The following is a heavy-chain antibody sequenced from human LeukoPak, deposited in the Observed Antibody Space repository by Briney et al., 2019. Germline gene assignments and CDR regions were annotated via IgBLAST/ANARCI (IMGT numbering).Heavy chain of an antibody. CDR2: IRKKAYGETK. CDR3: VRGMHDYGDANYYFDQ. Sequence: PGRSLRLSCTAFGFTFGDDGWSWFRQAPGKGLEWICLIRKKAYGETKEYAASVRGRFTISRDDANSIAYLQMDSLKAEDTGLYYCVRGMHDYGDANYYFDQWGQGTPVTVSS. V-gene: IGHV3-49*03. D-gene: IGHD4-17*01. J-gene: IGHJ4*02. CDR1: GFTFGDDG.